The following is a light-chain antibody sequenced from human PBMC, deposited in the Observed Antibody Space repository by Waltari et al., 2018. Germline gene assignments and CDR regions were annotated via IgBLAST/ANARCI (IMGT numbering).Light chain of an antibody. CDR1: SSDVGGCHQ. J-gene: IGLJ2*01. CDR2: DIN. Sequence: QSALTQPRSGSGSPGQSVTISCTGTSSDVGGCHQFPWYQHPPGKAPNLIIYDINKRPSGVPDRFSGSKSGNTASLTISGLQAEDEADYYCCSYAGSYTFGVFGGGTKVTVL. CDR3: CSYAGSYTFGV. V-gene: IGLV2-11*01.